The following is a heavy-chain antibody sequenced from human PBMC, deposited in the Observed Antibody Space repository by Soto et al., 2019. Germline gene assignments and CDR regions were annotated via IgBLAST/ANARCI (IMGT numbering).Heavy chain of an antibody. CDR1: GYTFSNXY. V-gene: IGHV1-46*01. CDR2: INPNGDTT. D-gene: IGHD2-2*01. J-gene: IGHJ4*02. CDR3: AREGATAAKMFDY. Sequence: QVQLVQSGAEVKNPGASVKVSCKASGYTFSNXYMHXVRQAPGQGLEWMGGINPNGDTTYYAQKFLXXXXXXXXXXXXXXXXXXXXXRSDDTAVYYCAREGATAAKMFDYWGQGTLVTVSS.